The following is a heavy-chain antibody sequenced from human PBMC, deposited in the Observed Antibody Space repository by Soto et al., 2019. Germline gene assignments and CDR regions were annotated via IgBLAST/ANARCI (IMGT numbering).Heavy chain of an antibody. CDR2: INHSGST. V-gene: IGHV4-34*01. J-gene: IGHJ6*02. D-gene: IGHD6-6*01. CDR3: ARGSIAPTPPSGMDV. CDR1: GGSFSGYY. Sequence: SETLSLSCAVYGGSFSGYYWSWIRQPPGKGLEWIGEINHSGSTNYNPSLKSRVTISVDTSKNQFSLKLSSVTAADTAVYYCARGSIAPTPPSGMDVWGQGTMVTVSS.